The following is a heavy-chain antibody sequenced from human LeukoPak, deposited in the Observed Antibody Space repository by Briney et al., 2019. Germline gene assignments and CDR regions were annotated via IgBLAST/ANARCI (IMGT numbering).Heavy chain of an antibody. Sequence: SETLSLTCTVSGGSISSYYWSWIRQPPGKGLEWIGYIYYSGSTNYNPSLKSRITISVDTSKNQFSLKLNSVTAADTAVYYCARGDCSSTNCYAYNKDYYYHYGMDVWGQGTTVTVSS. CDR2: IYYSGST. CDR3: ARGDCSSTNCYAYNKDYYYHYGMDV. CDR1: GGSISSYY. D-gene: IGHD2-2*01. V-gene: IGHV4-59*01. J-gene: IGHJ6*02.